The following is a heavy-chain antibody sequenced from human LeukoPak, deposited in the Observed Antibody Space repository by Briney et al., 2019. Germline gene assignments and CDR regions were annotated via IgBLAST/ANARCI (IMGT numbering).Heavy chain of an antibody. Sequence: GESLKISCKGSGYSFTSYGISWVRQAPGQGLEWMGWISAYNGNTNYAQKLQGRVTMTTDTSTSTAYMELRSLRSDDTAVYYCARGVGGYYDSSGYYALGYWGQGTLVTVSS. D-gene: IGHD3-22*01. J-gene: IGHJ4*02. CDR3: ARGVGGYYDSSGYYALGY. V-gene: IGHV1-18*01. CDR1: GYSFTSYG. CDR2: ISAYNGNT.